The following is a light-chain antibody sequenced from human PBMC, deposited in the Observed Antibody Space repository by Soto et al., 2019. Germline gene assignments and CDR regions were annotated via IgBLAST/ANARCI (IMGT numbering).Light chain of an antibody. Sequence: EVVMTQSPATLSVSPGERATLSCRTSQDVRINLAWYQQKPGQAPRLLIQGASTRATGVPVRFSGSGSGTEFTLTITSLQSGDSAVYYCHQYHYWPPITFGQVTRLEIK. CDR2: GAS. V-gene: IGKV3-15*01. CDR3: HQYHYWPPIT. J-gene: IGKJ5*01. CDR1: QDVRIN.